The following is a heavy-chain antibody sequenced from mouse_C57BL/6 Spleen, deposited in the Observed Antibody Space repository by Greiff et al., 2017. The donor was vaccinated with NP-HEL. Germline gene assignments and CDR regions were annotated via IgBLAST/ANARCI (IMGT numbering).Heavy chain of an antibody. CDR1: GFNIKDYY. J-gene: IGHJ4*01. CDR2: IDPEDGDT. D-gene: IGHD3-3*01. Sequence: EVQLQQSGAELVRPGASVKLSCTASGFNIKDYYMHWVKQRPEQGLEWIGRIDPEDGDTEYAPKFQGKATMTADTSSNTAYLQPSSLTSEDTAVYYCTRDGGDAMDYWGQGTSVTVSS. CDR3: TRDGGDAMDY. V-gene: IGHV14-1*01.